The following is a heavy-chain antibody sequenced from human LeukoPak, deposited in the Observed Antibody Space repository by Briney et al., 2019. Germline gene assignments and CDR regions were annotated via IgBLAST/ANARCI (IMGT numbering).Heavy chain of an antibody. Sequence: PSETLSLTCTVSGGSISSSSYYWGWIRQPPGKGLEWIGSIYYSGSTYYNPSLKSRVTISVDTSKNQFSLKLSSVTAADTAVYYCAKVHGGPSNYFWKPAFDIWGQGTMVTVSS. D-gene: IGHD4-11*01. CDR3: AKVHGGPSNYFWKPAFDI. CDR2: IYYSGST. V-gene: IGHV4-39*07. CDR1: GGSISSSSYY. J-gene: IGHJ3*02.